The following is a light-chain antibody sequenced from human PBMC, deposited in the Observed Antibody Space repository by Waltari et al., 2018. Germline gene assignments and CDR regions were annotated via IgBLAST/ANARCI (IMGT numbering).Light chain of an antibody. J-gene: IGLJ1*01. CDR1: SRDVGGYHF. V-gene: IGLV2-11*01. CDR3: CSFAGSYTFV. Sequence: QSALTQPRSVSGSPGQSVTISCTGTSRDVGGYHFVSCFQQHPGKVPKLLIYDVSERPSDVPDRFSGSKSANTASLTISGLQTDDEADYYCCSFAGSYTFVFGSGTRVTVL. CDR2: DVS.